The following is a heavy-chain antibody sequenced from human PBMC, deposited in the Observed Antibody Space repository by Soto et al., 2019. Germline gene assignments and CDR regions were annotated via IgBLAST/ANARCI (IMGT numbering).Heavy chain of an antibody. V-gene: IGHV1-3*01. CDR2: INAGNGNT. D-gene: IGHD4-17*01. Sequence: QVQLVQSGAEVKKPGASVKVSCKASGYTFTSYAMHWVRQAPGQRLEWMGWINAGNGNTKSSQKFQGRVTITRDTSASTAYMELSSLRSEDTAVYYCARYGGNSGAAFDIWGQGTMVTVSS. CDR1: GYTFTSYA. CDR3: ARYGGNSGAAFDI. J-gene: IGHJ3*02.